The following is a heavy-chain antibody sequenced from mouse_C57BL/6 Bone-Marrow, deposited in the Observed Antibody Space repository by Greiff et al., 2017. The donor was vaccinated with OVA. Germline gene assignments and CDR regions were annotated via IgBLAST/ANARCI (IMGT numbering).Heavy chain of an antibody. CDR1: GYTFTAYY. D-gene: IGHD2-4*01. Sequence: QVKLQQSGAELLKPGASVKISGKALGYTFTAYYINWVKQRPEQGFEGIGKFGPGSGSTYYNEKFKGKATLTADKSSSTAYMQLSSLTSEDSAVYFCARYAFYYDFFDYWGQGTTLTVSS. CDR3: ARYAFYYDFFDY. J-gene: IGHJ2*01. V-gene: IGHV1-77*01. CDR2: FGPGSGST.